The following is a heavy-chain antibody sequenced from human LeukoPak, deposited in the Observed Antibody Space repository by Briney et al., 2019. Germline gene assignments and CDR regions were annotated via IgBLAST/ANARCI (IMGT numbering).Heavy chain of an antibody. D-gene: IGHD1-26*01. J-gene: IGHJ4*02. Sequence: SETLCLTCTVSGGSPSSYYWSWIRQPPGMGLEWIGYIYYSGSTNYNPSLKSRVTISVDTSKNQFSMKLSSVTAADTAVYYCARHRGSWSYYFDYWGQGTLVTVSS. CDR2: IYYSGST. CDR3: ARHRGSWSYYFDY. CDR1: GGSPSSYY. V-gene: IGHV4-59*08.